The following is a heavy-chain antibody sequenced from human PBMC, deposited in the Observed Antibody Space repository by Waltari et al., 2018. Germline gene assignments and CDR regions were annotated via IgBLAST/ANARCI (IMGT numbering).Heavy chain of an antibody. Sequence: QVHLVQSGAEVRKPGASVKTSCKTSGYSFSNFDISWVRLVAGQGLEWMGWMSPNSGNTGYAKKFQGRVTMTRDTSLGTAYMELSSLRSDDTAVYYCAREGAVNFGCTHWGQGTLVTVSS. CDR1: GYSFSNFD. V-gene: IGHV1-8*01. CDR2: MSPNSGNT. CDR3: AREGAVNFGCTH. D-gene: IGHD2-8*01. J-gene: IGHJ4*02.